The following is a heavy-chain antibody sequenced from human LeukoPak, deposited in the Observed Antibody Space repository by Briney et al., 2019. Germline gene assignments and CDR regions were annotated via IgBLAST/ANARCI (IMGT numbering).Heavy chain of an antibody. J-gene: IGHJ4*02. Sequence: GTLRLSCAASGFTFSSYGMSWVRQPPGKGLEWIGEINHSGSTNYNPSLKSRVTISVDTSKNQFSLKLSSVTAADTAVYYCARHRILWWGTAGLNFDYWGQGTLVTVSS. CDR2: INHSGST. CDR1: GFTFSSYG. V-gene: IGHV4-34*01. CDR3: ARHRILWWGTAGLNFDY. D-gene: IGHD2-21*01.